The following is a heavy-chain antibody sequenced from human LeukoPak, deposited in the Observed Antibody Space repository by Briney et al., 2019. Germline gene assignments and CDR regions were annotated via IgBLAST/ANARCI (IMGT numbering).Heavy chain of an antibody. V-gene: IGHV3-7*01. D-gene: IGHD3-10*01. CDR1: GFDFSQHW. Sequence: GGSLRLSCAVSGFDFSQHWMTWVRQAPGKGLEWVADIKRGGSEKNYVDSVKGRFTISRDDTKNSLYLQMTSLRAEDTAIYYCARGTSHGSRCDFLDSWGPGNLVSVSS. CDR2: IKRGGSEK. CDR3: ARGTSHGSRCDFLDS. J-gene: IGHJ4*02.